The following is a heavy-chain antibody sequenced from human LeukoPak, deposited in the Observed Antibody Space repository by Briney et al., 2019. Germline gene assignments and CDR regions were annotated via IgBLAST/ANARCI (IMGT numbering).Heavy chain of an antibody. V-gene: IGHV3-48*03. Sequence: GGSLRLSCAASGFTFISSEMNWVRQAPGKGLEWVSYISGGDTTIYYADSVRGRFTISRDNAENSLYLQMNSLRAEDTALYYCTRGTGGSAWGQGTLVTVSS. CDR1: GFTFISSE. D-gene: IGHD2-15*01. J-gene: IGHJ5*02. CDR3: TRGTGGSA. CDR2: ISGGDTTI.